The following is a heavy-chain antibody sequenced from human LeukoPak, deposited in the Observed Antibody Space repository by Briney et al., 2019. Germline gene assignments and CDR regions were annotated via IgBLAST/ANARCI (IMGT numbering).Heavy chain of an antibody. CDR3: ARVGDSMEFDY. CDR1: GYTFTSYD. Sequence: GASVKVSCKASGYTFTSYDINWVRQAPGQGLEWMGIINPSGGSTSYAQKFQGRVTMTRDMSTSTVYMELSSLRSEDTAVYYCARVGDSMEFDYWGQGTLVTVSS. J-gene: IGHJ4*02. CDR2: INPSGGST. V-gene: IGHV1-46*01. D-gene: IGHD2/OR15-2a*01.